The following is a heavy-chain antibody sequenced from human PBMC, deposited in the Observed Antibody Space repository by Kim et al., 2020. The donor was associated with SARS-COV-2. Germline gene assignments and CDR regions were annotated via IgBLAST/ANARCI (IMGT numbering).Heavy chain of an antibody. CDR3: TTERLGAKGAGGYWYFDY. Sequence: GGSLRLSCAASGFTFSNAWMSWVRQAPGKGLEWVGRIKSKTDGGTTDYAAPVKGRFTISRDDSKNTLYLQMNSLKTEDTAVYYCTTERLGAKGAGGYWYFDYWGQGTLVTVSS. D-gene: IGHD1-26*01. CDR1: GFTFSNAW. V-gene: IGHV3-15*01. J-gene: IGHJ4*02. CDR2: IKSKTDGGTT.